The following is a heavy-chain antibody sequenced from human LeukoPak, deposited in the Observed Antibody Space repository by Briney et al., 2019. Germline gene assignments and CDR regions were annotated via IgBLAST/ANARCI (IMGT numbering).Heavy chain of an antibody. Sequence: SETLSLTCTVSGGSISSSSYYWGWIRQPPGKGLEWIGSIYYSGSTYYNPSLKSRVTISVDTSKNQFSLKLSSVTAADTAVYYCASPQLGAYNWFDPWGQGTLVTVSS. D-gene: IGHD5-18*01. CDR2: IYYSGST. CDR3: ASPQLGAYNWFDP. V-gene: IGHV4-39*07. CDR1: GGSISSSSYY. J-gene: IGHJ5*02.